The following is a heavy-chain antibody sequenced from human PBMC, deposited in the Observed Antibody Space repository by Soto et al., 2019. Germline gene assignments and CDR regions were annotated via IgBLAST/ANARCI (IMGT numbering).Heavy chain of an antibody. CDR3: ARGGGSTSYHYYYYYGMDV. V-gene: IGHV1-18*01. CDR1: GYTFTSYG. J-gene: IGHJ6*02. CDR2: ISAYNGNT. Sequence: ASVKVSCKASGYTFTSYGISWVRQAPGKGLEWMGWISAYNGNTNYAQKLQGRVTMTTDTSTSTAYMELRSLRSDDTAVYYCARGGGSTSYHYYYYYGMDVWGQGTTVTVSS. D-gene: IGHD2-2*01.